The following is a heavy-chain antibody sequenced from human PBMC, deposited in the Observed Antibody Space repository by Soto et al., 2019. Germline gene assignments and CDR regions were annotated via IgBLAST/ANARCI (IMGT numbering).Heavy chain of an antibody. CDR3: AKGPHTNVGWPYYFES. J-gene: IGHJ4*02. CDR1: GFSLANYP. D-gene: IGHD6-19*01. V-gene: IGHV3-48*02. CDR2: SSPRGDTI. Sequence: GSLRLSCVASGFSLANYPMNWVLQTPGEGLEWISYSSPRGDTIYYADSVEGRFTISRDNARNSLSLHMSSLRDEDSALYYCAKGPHTNVGWPYYFESWGQGVPVTVSS.